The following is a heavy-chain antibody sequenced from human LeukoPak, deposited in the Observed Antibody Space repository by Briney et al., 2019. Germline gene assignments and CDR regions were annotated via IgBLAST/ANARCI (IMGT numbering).Heavy chain of an antibody. CDR3: ARGGMMADSSGYYPWFDP. CDR2: IIPILGIA. V-gene: IGHV1-69*04. D-gene: IGHD3-22*01. CDR1: GYTFTSYD. Sequence: SVKVSCKASGYTFTSYDINWVRQATGRGLEWMGRIIPILGIANYAQKFQGRVTITADKSTSTAYMELSSLRSEDTAVYYCARGGMMADSSGYYPWFDPWGQGTLVTVSS. J-gene: IGHJ5*02.